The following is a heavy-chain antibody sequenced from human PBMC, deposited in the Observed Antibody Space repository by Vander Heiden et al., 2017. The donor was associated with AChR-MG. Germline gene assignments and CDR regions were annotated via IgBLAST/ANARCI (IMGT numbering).Heavy chain of an antibody. CDR2: ISYDGSNK. D-gene: IGHD1-26*01. V-gene: IGHV3-30-3*01. Sequence: QVQLVESGGGVVQPGRSLRLSCAASGFTLSSYAMHWVRQAPGKGLEWVAVISYDGSNKYYADSVKGRFTIPRDNSKNTLYLQMNSLRAEDTAVYYCARDGGSGSYRRYYGMDVWGQGTTVTVSS. CDR3: ARDGGSGSYRRYYGMDV. CDR1: GFTLSSYA. J-gene: IGHJ6*02.